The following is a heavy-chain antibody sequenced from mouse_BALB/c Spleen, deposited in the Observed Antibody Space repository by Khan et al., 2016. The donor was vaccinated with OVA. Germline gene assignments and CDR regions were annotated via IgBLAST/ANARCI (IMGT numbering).Heavy chain of an antibody. J-gene: IGHJ1*01. CDR2: IRNKANGYST. D-gene: IGHD1-1*01. V-gene: IGHV7-3*02. Sequence: EVQLQESGGGLVQPGGSLRLSCATSGFTFTDYYITWVRQPPGKALEWLGFIRNKANGYSTEYIASVKGRFTVSRDNSQSIVYLQMNTLRAEDSASYYCARETVVDSYCYLDVWGAGTTVTVSS. CDR1: GFTFTDYY. CDR3: ARETVVDSYCYLDV.